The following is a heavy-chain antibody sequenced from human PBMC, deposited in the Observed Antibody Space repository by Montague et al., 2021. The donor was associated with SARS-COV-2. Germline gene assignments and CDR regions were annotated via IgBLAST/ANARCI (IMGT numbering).Heavy chain of an antibody. Sequence: SETLSLTCAVSGGSITGFSWSWVRQPAGKELEWIGRVTTSGTTNYSPSLRSRVTMSVATSKNQFSLNPNSVTAAATATSYCAGTPTRPLSLDSWGQGTLVTVSS. J-gene: IGHJ4*02. D-gene: IGHD6-6*01. V-gene: IGHV4-4*07. CDR2: VTTSGTT. CDR3: AGTPTRPLSLDS. CDR1: GGSITGFS.